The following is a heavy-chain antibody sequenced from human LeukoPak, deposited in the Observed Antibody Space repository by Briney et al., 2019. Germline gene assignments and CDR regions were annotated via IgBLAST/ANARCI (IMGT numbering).Heavy chain of an antibody. J-gene: IGHJ4*02. Sequence: ASVKVSCKASGYTFTGYYMHWVRQAPGQGLEWMGWINPNSGGTNYAQKFQGWVTMTRDTSISTAYMELSRLRSDDTAVYYCARGTGSTYYYDSSGPVDWGQGTLVTVSS. V-gene: IGHV1-2*04. D-gene: IGHD3-22*01. CDR2: INPNSGGT. CDR1: GYTFTGYY. CDR3: ARGTGSTYYYDSSGPVD.